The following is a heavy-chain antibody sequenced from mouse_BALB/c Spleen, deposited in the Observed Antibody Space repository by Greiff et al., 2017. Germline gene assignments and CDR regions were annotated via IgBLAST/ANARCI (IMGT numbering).Heavy chain of an antibody. J-gene: IGHJ4*01. CDR3: ASSIRFYYAMDY. CDR1: GFTFSSFG. CDR2: ISSGSSTI. D-gene: IGHD1-1*01. Sequence: DVKLVESGGGLVQPGGSRKLSCAASGFTFSSFGMHWVRQPPEKGLEWVAYISSGSSTIYYADTVKGRFTISRDNPKNTLFLQMTSLRSEDTAMYYCASSIRFYYAMDYWGQGTSVTVSS. V-gene: IGHV5-17*02.